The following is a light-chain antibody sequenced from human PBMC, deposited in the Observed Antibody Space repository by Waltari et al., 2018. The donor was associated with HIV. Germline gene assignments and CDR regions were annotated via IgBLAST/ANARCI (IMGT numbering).Light chain of an antibody. CDR1: SSNIGSNI. CDR2: SNN. J-gene: IGLJ3*02. CDR3: AAWDDSLNAWV. Sequence: QSVLTQPPSASGTPGQRVSISCSGSSSNIGSNIVNWYQQLPGTAPKLLIYSNNQQPSGVPDRFSGAKSGTSAALAISGLQSEDEADYYCAAWDDSLNAWVFGGGTKLTVL. V-gene: IGLV1-44*01.